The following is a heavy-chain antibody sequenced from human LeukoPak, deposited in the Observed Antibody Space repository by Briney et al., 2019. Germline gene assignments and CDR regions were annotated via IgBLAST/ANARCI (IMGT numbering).Heavy chain of an antibody. CDR1: GFTLSSSY. CDR3: ARTTGKAVFPDAFDI. D-gene: IGHD1-1*01. J-gene: IGHJ3*02. V-gene: IGHV3-66*01. CDR2: IYSGGST. Sequence: PGGSLRLSCAASGFTLSSSYMSWVRQAPGKGLEWVSVIYSGGSTYYADSVKGRFTISRDNSKNTLYLQMNSLRAEDTAVYYCARTTGKAVFPDAFDIWGQGTMVTVSS.